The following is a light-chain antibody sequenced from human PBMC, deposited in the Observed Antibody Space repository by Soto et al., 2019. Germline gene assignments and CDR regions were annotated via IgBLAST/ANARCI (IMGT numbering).Light chain of an antibody. CDR3: HQYNHWPPLYS. J-gene: IGKJ2*01. Sequence: EVVLTQSPVTLSMSPGERATLSCRASQSVSNNFAWYQQKPGQAPRRLIYGDSTRATGVPSRFSGSGSGTEFNLTIAGLHSEDIAIYYCHQYNHWPPLYSFGQGKRLEIK. V-gene: IGKV3-15*01. CDR1: QSVSNN. CDR2: GDS.